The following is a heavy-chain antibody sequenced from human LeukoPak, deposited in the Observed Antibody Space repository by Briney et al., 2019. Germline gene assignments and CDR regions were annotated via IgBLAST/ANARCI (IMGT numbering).Heavy chain of an antibody. J-gene: IGHJ4*02. CDR2: TYPGDSDT. D-gene: IGHD3-10*01. Sequence: GESLKISRKGSGYSFTSYWIGWVRQLPGKGLEWMGITYPGDSDTRYSPSFQGQVTISADKSISTAYLQWSSLKASDTAMYYCATTYYYGSGSYWYYFDYWGQGTLVTVSS. CDR1: GYSFTSYW. CDR3: ATTYYYGSGSYWYYFDY. V-gene: IGHV5-51*01.